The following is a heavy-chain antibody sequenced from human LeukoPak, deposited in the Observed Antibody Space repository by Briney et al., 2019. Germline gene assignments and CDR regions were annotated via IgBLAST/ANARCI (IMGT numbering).Heavy chain of an antibody. D-gene: IGHD6-13*01. CDR1: GGSISSGGYY. V-gene: IGHV4-30-2*01. CDR3: ARDISSSWYNWFDP. Sequence: PSETLSLTCTVSGGSISSGGYYWSWIRQHPGKGLEWIGYIYHSGSTYYNPSLKSRVTISVDRSKNQFSLKLSSVTAADTAVYYCARDISSSWYNWFDPWGQGTLVTVSS. CDR2: IYHSGST. J-gene: IGHJ5*02.